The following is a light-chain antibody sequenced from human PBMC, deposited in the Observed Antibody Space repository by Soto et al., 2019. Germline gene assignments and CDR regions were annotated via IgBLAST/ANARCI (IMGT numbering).Light chain of an antibody. CDR3: QQTYRHPRT. CDR1: QTVKNN. V-gene: IGKV1-39*01. CDR2: GSS. J-gene: IGKJ1*01. Sequence: DIQMTQSPSSVSASVGDSVSFACQSSQTVKNNVNWYQNKRGKAPKLLTSGSSNLPNGVPPRCSGSGTGTDFLLTINRLPPEDAATYYCQQTYRHPRTFGQGTSVDIK.